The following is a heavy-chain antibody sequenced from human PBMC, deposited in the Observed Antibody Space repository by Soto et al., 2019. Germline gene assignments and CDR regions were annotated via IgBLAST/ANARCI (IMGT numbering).Heavy chain of an antibody. CDR2: ISAYNGNT. CDR1: GYTFTSYG. J-gene: IGHJ5*02. Sequence: ASVKVSCKASGYTFTSYGISWVRQAPGQGLEWMGWISAYNGNTNYAQKLQGRVTMTTDTSTSTAYMELRSLRSDDTAVYYCARDRRFNYYDSSGYYLTWGQGSLVTVS. CDR3: ARDRRFNYYDSSGYYLT. D-gene: IGHD3-22*01. V-gene: IGHV1-18*04.